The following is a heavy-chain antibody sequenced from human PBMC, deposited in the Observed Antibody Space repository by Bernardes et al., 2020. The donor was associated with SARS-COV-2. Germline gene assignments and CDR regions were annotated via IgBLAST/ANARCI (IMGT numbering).Heavy chain of an antibody. J-gene: IGHJ6*02. D-gene: IGHD3-3*01. V-gene: IGHV4-39*01. CDR3: ARHGSGITIFGVVNRYGMDV. CDR1: GGSISSSSYY. Sequence: SEPLSLTCTVSGGSISSSSYYWGWIRQPPGKGLEWIGSIYYSGSTYYNPSLKSRVTISVDTSKNQFSLKLSSVTAADTAVYYCARHGSGITIFGVVNRYGMDVWGQGTTVTVSS. CDR2: IYYSGST.